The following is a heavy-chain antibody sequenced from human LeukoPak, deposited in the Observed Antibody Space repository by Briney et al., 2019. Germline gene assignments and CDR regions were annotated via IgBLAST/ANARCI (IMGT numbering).Heavy chain of an antibody. CDR1: GFTFSSYG. CDR3: ARDSGTTMIVAEFDY. D-gene: IGHD3-22*01. V-gene: IGHV3-33*01. Sequence: GGSLRLSCAASGFTFSSYGMHWVRQAPGKGLEWVAAIWYDGSNKYYADSVKGRFTISRDNSKNTLYLQMNSPRAEDTAVYYCARDSGTTMIVAEFDYWGQGTLVTVSS. J-gene: IGHJ4*02. CDR2: IWYDGSNK.